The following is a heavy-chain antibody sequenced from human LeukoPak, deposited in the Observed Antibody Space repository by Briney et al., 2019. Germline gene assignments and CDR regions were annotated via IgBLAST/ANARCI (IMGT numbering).Heavy chain of an antibody. J-gene: IGHJ4*02. CDR2: LYYSGNT. CDR1: GGSISSYY. CDR3: ARSGRGTFTSYWTYFDF. V-gene: IGHV4-59*01. Sequence: PSETLSLTCTVSGGSISSYYWNWIRQPPGKGLEWIGYLYYSGNTNYNPSLESRVTISIDTSKSQISLRLSSVTAADTAVYYCARSGRGTFTSYWTYFDFWGQGTLVTVSS. D-gene: IGHD2/OR15-2a*01.